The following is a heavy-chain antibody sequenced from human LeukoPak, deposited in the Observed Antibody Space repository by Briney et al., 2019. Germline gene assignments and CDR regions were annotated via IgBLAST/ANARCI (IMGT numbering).Heavy chain of an antibody. J-gene: IGHJ5*02. CDR1: GFTFTTY. V-gene: IGHV3-23*01. D-gene: IGHD6-19*01. CDR3: AKDLPASGWFS. CDR2: ISGSGDNT. Sequence: RSGGSLRLSCAASGFTFTTYMTWVRQAPGKGLEWVSAISGSGDNTYYADSGRGRFIISRDNSRNTLYLQMNSLRAEDTAIYYCAKDLPASGWFSWGQGTLVTVSS.